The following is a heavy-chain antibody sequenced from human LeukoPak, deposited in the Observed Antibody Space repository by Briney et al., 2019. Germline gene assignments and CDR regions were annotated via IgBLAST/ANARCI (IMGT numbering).Heavy chain of an antibody. CDR1: GYTLTELS. D-gene: IGHD3-10*01. CDR2: FDPEDGET. V-gene: IGHV1-24*01. Sequence: ASVKVSCKVSGYTLTELSMHWVRQAPGKGLEWMGGFDPEDGETIYAQKFQGRVTMTEDTSTDTVYMELSSLRSEDTAVYYCATDPPSRALLWFGGSSYWGQGTLVTVSS. CDR3: ATDPPSRALLWFGGSSY. J-gene: IGHJ4*02.